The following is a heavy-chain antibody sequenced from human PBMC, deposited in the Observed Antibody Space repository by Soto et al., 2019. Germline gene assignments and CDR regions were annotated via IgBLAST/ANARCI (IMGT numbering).Heavy chain of an antibody. CDR3: ARGIEGWYQGRYYYGMDV. Sequence: SETLSLTCTISGGSISIYYWSWIRQPPGKGLEWIGYIYYSGSTNYNPSLKSRATISVDTSKNQFSLKLSSVTAADTAVYYCARGIEGWYQGRYYYGMDVWGQGTTVTVS. CDR1: GGSISIYY. V-gene: IGHV4-59*01. D-gene: IGHD6-19*01. CDR2: IYYSGST. J-gene: IGHJ6*02.